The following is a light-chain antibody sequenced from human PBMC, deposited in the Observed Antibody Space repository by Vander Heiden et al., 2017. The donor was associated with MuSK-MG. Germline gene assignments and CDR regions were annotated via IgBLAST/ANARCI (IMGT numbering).Light chain of an antibody. J-gene: IGLJ2*01. CDR3: QAGNSSTGV. V-gene: IGLV3-1*01. Sequence: SYELTQPPSVSVSPGQTASITCSGAKLGDHYACWHQQNPAQFLVLVIYKHSNRAAVVPERFSCSDSGTTATLTIVGTQARDDDDYDCQAGNSSTGVFGGGTKLTVL. CDR1: KLGDHY. CDR2: KHS.